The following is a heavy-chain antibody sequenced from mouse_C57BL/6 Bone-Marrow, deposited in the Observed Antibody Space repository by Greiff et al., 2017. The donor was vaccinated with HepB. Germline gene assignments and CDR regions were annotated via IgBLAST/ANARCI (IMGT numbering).Heavy chain of an antibody. J-gene: IGHJ3*01. D-gene: IGHD3-2*02. V-gene: IGHV5-9-1*02. CDR3: TRGQLRPSWFAY. CDR2: ISSGGDYI. Sequence: EVQVVESGEGLVKPGGSLKLSCAASGFTFSSYAMSWVRQTPEKRLEWVAYISSGGDYIYYADAVKGRFTISRDNARNTLYLQMSRLKSEDTAMYYCTRGQLRPSWFAYWGQGTRVTVSA. CDR1: GFTFSSYA.